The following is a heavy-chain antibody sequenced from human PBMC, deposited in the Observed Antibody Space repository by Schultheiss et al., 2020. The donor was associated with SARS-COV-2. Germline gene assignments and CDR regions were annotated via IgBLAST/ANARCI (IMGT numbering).Heavy chain of an antibody. V-gene: IGHV4-4*02. D-gene: IGHD4-17*01. J-gene: IGHJ4*02. CDR3: ARHAPGDPFDY. CDR1: GGSISSSNW. Sequence: SETLSLTCAVSGGSISSSNWWSWVRQPPGKGLEWIGEIYHSGSTNYNPSLKSRVTISLDTSKNQVSLKLNSLTAADTAVYYCARHAPGDPFDYWGQGTLVTVSS. CDR2: IYHSGST.